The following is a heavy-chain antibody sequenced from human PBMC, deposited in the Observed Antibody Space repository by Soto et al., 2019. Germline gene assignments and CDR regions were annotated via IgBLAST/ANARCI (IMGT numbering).Heavy chain of an antibody. Sequence: EVQLVESGGGLVQPGGSLRLSCTASGFTCSSYYMTWVRQARGKGLEWVANIKEDGSERYYVDSVRGRFTSSRDNDKNSLFLQMNSLRVEDTAVYYCARTGASHYWGQGTLVTVSS. V-gene: IGHV3-7*05. CDR1: GFTCSSYY. J-gene: IGHJ4*02. CDR2: IKEDGSER. D-gene: IGHD1-1*01. CDR3: ARTGASHY.